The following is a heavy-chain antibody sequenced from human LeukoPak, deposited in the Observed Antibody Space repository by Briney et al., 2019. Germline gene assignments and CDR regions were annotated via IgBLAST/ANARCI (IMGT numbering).Heavy chain of an antibody. CDR2: IDPADSYA. Sequence: GESLKISCKGSGYSFTRYWISWVRQMPGKGLEWMGAIDPADSYATYSPSFQGHVTISADKSINTAYIHWKSLKTSDTAIFYCAVGFFGGDAFWGQGTLISVSS. CDR3: AVGFFGGDAF. V-gene: IGHV5-10-1*01. D-gene: IGHD2-21*02. J-gene: IGHJ4*02. CDR1: GYSFTRYW.